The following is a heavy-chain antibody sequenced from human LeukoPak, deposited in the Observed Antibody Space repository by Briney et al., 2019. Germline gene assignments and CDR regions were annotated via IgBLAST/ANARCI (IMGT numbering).Heavy chain of an antibody. V-gene: IGHV3-9*01. J-gene: IGHJ4*02. CDR3: AKGSSGYSEYYFDY. D-gene: IGHD3-22*01. CDR1: GFTFDDYA. Sequence: GGSLRLSCAASGFTFDDYAMHWVRQAPGEGLEWVSGISWNSGSIGYADSVKGRFTISRDNAKNSLYLQMNSLRAEDTALYYCAKGSSGYSEYYFDYWGQGTLVTVSS. CDR2: ISWNSGSI.